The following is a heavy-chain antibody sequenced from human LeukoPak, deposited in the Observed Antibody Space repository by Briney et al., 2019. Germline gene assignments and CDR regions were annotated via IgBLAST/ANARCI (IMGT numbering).Heavy chain of an antibody. CDR1: GGSFSGYY. D-gene: IGHD5-18*01. Sequence: PSETLSLTCAVYGGSFSGYYWSWLRQPPGKGLEWIGEINHSGSTNYNPSLKSRVTISVDTSKNQFSLKLSSVTAADTAVYYCAREYTAPGYYYYYYMDVWGKRTTVTVSS. J-gene: IGHJ6*03. V-gene: IGHV4-34*01. CDR3: AREYTAPGYYYYYYMDV. CDR2: INHSGST.